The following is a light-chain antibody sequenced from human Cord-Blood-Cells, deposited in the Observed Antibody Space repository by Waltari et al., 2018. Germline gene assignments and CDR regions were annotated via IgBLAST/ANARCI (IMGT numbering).Light chain of an antibody. CDR3: QQYGSSPRLT. V-gene: IGKV3-20*01. CDR1: QSVRSSY. J-gene: IGKJ4*01. Sequence: EIALTPSPGTLSLSPGERATLSCRARQSVRSSYLALYQQKPRQAPRLLLYCATSRSNGIPDRFSGSGSATDFTLTISSLEPEDFAVYYCQQYGSSPRLTFGGGTKVEIK. CDR2: CAT.